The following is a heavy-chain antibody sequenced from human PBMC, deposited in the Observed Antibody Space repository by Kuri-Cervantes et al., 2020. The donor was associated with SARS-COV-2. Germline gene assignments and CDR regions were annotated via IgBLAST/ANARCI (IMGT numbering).Heavy chain of an antibody. V-gene: IGHV3-21*01. J-gene: IGHJ4*02. CDR1: GFTFSSYS. CDR2: ISSSSSYI. D-gene: IGHD3-10*01. CDR3: ARDTGDDFDY. Sequence: LSLTCAASGFTFSSYSMNWVRQAPGKGLEWVSSISSSSSYIYYADSVKGRLTISRDNAKNSLYLQMNSLRAEDTAVYYCARDTGDDFDYWGQGTLVTVSS.